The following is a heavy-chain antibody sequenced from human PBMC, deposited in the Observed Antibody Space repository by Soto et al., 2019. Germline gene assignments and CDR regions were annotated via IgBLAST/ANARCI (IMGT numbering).Heavy chain of an antibody. J-gene: IGHJ6*02. CDR3: ARGRPYGMDV. CDR2: IDSDGSST. CDR1: GFTFGSYW. Sequence: GGSLRLSCAASGFTFGSYWMNWVRQAPGKGLVWVSRIDSDGSSTTYADSVKGRLTTSRDNAKNTLYLQMSSLRVEDTAVYYCARGRPYGMDVWGQGTTVTVYS. V-gene: IGHV3-74*01.